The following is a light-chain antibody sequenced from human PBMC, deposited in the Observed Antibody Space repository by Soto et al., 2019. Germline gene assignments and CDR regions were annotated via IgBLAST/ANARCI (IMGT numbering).Light chain of an antibody. J-gene: IGLJ3*02. V-gene: IGLV1-44*01. CDR2: ANN. CDR3: AAWDDSPNGPV. CDR1: RSNIGSNT. Sequence: QTVVIQSPSASGTPGQRVTISCSGSRSNIGSNTVNWYQQVPGTAPRLLIYANNQRPSGVPDRFSGSKSGTSASLAIGGLQSEDEADYYCAAWDDSPNGPVFGGGTQLTVL.